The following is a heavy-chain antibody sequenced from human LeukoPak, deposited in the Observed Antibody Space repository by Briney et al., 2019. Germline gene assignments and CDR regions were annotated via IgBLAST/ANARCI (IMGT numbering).Heavy chain of an antibody. V-gene: IGHV3-30*18. CDR3: AKDAGSRVGPLDY. Sequence: SGGSLRLSCAASGFTFRRHGMHWVRQAPGKGLEWLAAVASDGIEEFYADSVKGRFTISRDNSKNTLYLQMNDLSLEDTAVFYCAKDAGSRVGPLDYWGQGTLVTVSS. J-gene: IGHJ4*02. CDR2: VASDGIEE. CDR1: GFTFRRHG. D-gene: IGHD1-26*01.